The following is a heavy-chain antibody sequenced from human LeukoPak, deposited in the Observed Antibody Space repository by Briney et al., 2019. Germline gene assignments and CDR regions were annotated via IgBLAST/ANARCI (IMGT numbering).Heavy chain of an antibody. CDR1: GYTFSTYG. V-gene: IGHV1-18*01. CDR2: INAYNGHT. J-gene: IGHJ6*02. Sequence: GASVKVSCKASGYTFSTYGITWVRQAPGQGRDGMGWINAYNGHTKYIENLQGRVTKTTDTSTSTAYMELRSLRSDYTAVYYCARVHQTRGYDILTGYYYYYYGMDVWGQGTTVTVSS. D-gene: IGHD3-9*01. CDR3: ARVHQTRGYDILTGYYYYYYGMDV.